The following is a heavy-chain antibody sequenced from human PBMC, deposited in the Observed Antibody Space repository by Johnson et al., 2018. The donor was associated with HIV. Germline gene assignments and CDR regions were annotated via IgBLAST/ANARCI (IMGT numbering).Heavy chain of an antibody. D-gene: IGHD6-19*01. V-gene: IGHV3-30*03. Sequence: QVQLVESGGGVVQPGRSLRLSCEASQFTFSSYGMHWVRQAPGKGLEWVAAISFAGTIKYYAHSVKGRFTISRDNSKNTLYLQMNSLIPEDTAVYYCARVRRSGWYDNDAFDIWGQGTMVTVSS. CDR2: ISFAGTIK. J-gene: IGHJ3*02. CDR3: ARVRRSGWYDNDAFDI. CDR1: QFTFSSYG.